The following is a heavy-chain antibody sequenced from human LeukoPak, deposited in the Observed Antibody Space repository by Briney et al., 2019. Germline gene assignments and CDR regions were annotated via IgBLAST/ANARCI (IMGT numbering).Heavy chain of an antibody. Sequence: ASETLSLTCTVSGGSISSGDYYWSWIRQPPGKGLEWIGYIYYSGSTYYNPSLKSRVTISVDTSKNQFSLKLSSVTAADTAVYYCAREEDTVTSIDYWGQGTLVTVSS. J-gene: IGHJ4*02. CDR3: AREEDTVTSIDY. V-gene: IGHV4-30-4*01. D-gene: IGHD4-17*01. CDR1: GGSISSGDYY. CDR2: IYYSGST.